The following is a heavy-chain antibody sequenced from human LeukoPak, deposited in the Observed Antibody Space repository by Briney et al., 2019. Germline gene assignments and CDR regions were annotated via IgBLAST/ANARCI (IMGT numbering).Heavy chain of an antibody. CDR2: ISSSGSTI. D-gene: IGHD1-14*01. J-gene: IGHJ4*02. V-gene: IGHV3-48*03. CDR3: AREGPETSFDY. Sequence: GGSLRLSCAASGFTFSIYEMNWVRQAPGKGLEWVSYISSSGSTIYYADSVKGRFTISRDNAKNSLYLQMNSLRAEDTAVYYCAREGPETSFDYWGQGTLVTVSS. CDR1: GFTFSIYE.